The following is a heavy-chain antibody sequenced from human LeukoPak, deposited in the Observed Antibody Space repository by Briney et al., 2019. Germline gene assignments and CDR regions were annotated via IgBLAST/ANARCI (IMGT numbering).Heavy chain of an antibody. Sequence: GGSLRLSCVVSGFTFSSYWMHWVRQAPGKGLVWVSRINTDGSTTDYADSVKGRFTISRDNSKNTLYLQMNSLRAEDTAVYYCAKRHSTAGFDPWGQGTLVTVSS. J-gene: IGHJ5*02. CDR2: INTDGSTT. CDR1: GFTFSSYW. V-gene: IGHV3-74*01. D-gene: IGHD1-1*01. CDR3: AKRHSTAGFDP.